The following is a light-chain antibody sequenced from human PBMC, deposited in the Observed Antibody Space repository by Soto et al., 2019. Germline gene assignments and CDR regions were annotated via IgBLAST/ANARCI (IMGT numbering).Light chain of an antibody. CDR3: HQYGSSLGD. J-gene: IGKJ2*01. CDR2: GAS. Sequence: EIVITQSPATLPVSPGERATLSCRASRSVRTKLAWYQQKPGQAPRLLIYGASARETGIPVGFSGSGAGTEFTLTSSRLESEDFAFHFWHQYGSSLGDFGQGTKVDIK. V-gene: IGKV3-15*01. CDR1: RSVRTK.